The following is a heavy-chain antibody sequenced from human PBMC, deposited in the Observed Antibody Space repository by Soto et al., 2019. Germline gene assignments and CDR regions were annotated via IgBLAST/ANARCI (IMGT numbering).Heavy chain of an antibody. CDR2: IYHSGST. Sequence: QVQLQESGPGLVKPSGTLSLTCAVSGGSISSSNWWSWVRQPPGKGLEWIGEIYHSGSTNYNPSLQSRVPLSVDKSKNQFSLKLRSGTAADTAVYYCARIGIYCSGGSCYRYFDLWGRGTLVTVSS. CDR1: GGSISSSNW. V-gene: IGHV4-4*02. D-gene: IGHD2-15*01. J-gene: IGHJ2*01. CDR3: ARIGIYCSGGSCYRYFDL.